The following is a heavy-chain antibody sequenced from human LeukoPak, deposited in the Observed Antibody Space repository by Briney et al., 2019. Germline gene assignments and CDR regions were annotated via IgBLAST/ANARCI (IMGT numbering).Heavy chain of an antibody. CDR1: GFTFSSYW. D-gene: IGHD3-22*01. CDR3: ARDYYDSSGYHGLDY. V-gene: IGHV3-74*01. J-gene: IGHJ4*02. Sequence: GGSLRLSCAASGFTFSSYWMHWVRQAPGKGLVWVSRINSDGSRISYADSVKGRFTISRDNAKNTLDLQMNSLRAEDTAVYYCARDYYDSSGYHGLDYWGQGTLVTVSS. CDR2: INSDGSRI.